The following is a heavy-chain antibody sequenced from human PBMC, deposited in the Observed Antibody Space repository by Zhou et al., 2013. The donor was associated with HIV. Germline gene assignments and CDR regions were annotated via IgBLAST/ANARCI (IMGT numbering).Heavy chain of an antibody. J-gene: IGHJ3*02. CDR1: GGTFTSYA. CDR3: ASPGGIDEVGQLLLRGAFDI. D-gene: IGHD2-2*01. Sequence: QVQLVQSGAEVKKPGSSVKVSCKASGGTFTSYAISWVRQAPGQGLEWMGGIIARFNRPHYAQKFQGRVTITTDESTSTAYMELSSLRSEDTAVYYCASPGGIDEVGQLLLRGAFDIWGQGTMVTVSS. CDR2: IIARFNRP. V-gene: IGHV1-69*05.